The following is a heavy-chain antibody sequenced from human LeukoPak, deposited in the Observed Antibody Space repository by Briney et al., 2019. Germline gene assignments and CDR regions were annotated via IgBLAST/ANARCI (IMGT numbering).Heavy chain of an antibody. D-gene: IGHD3-10*01. Sequence: PGGSLRLSCAASGFTFSSYAMSWVRQAPGKGLEWVSAISGSGGSTYYADSVKGRFTISRDNSKNTLYLQMNNLRAEDTAVYYCARDRNTLGELSDGYGYWGQGTLVTVSS. V-gene: IGHV3-23*01. J-gene: IGHJ4*02. CDR2: ISGSGGST. CDR3: ARDRNTLGELSDGYGY. CDR1: GFTFSSYA.